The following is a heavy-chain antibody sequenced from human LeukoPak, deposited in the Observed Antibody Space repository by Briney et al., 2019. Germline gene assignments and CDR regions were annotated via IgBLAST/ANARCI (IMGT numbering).Heavy chain of an antibody. CDR3: ARGVTVAGTSSFDY. D-gene: IGHD6-19*01. Sequence: PGGSLRLSCAASGFTFNIYDMHWVRQTAGKGLEWVSTLATAGDTYYPGSVKGRFTISRDNAKNSLYLQMNSLRAEDTAVYYCARGVTVAGTSSFDYWGQGTLVTVSS. V-gene: IGHV3-13*01. CDR1: GFTFNIYD. J-gene: IGHJ4*02. CDR2: LATAGDT.